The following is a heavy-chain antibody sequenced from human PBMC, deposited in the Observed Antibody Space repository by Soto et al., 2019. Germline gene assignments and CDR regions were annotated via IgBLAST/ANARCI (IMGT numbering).Heavy chain of an antibody. Sequence: EVQLVESGGGLVQPGGSLRLSCAASGFTFSDHYMDWVRQAPGKGLEWVGRTRNKANSYTTEYAASVKGRFTISRDDSKNSMYLQMNSLKTEDTAVYYCARGATYYYDSSGYSYPRDYYYYGMDVWGQGTTVTVSS. CDR3: ARGATYYYDSSGYSYPRDYYYYGMDV. CDR1: GFTFSDHY. V-gene: IGHV3-72*01. D-gene: IGHD3-22*01. CDR2: TRNKANSYTT. J-gene: IGHJ6*02.